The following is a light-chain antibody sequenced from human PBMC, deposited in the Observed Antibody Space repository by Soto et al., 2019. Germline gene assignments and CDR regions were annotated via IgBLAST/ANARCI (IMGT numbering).Light chain of an antibody. Sequence: QSVLTQPASVSGSPGQSITISCTGTSSDVGGYNYVSWYQHHPGKAPKLMIYEVSNRPSGVSNRFSGSKSGNTASLTISGLQAEDGADYYCSSYTGSSTPVFGGGTKLTVL. CDR2: EVS. J-gene: IGLJ3*02. V-gene: IGLV2-14*01. CDR1: SSDVGGYNY. CDR3: SSYTGSSTPV.